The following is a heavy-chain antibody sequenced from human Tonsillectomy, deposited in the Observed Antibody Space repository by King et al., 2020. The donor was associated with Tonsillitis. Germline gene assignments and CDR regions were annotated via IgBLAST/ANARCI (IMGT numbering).Heavy chain of an antibody. Sequence: HVQLVESGGGVVQPGRSLRLSCAASGFTFSSYGMHWVRQAPGKGLEWVAVMSYDGNNKYYADSVKGRFTISRDNSKNTLYLQVNSLRAEDTAVYYCAKGGYSYGWSYFDYWGQGTLVTASS. CDR3: AKGGYSYGWSYFDY. J-gene: IGHJ4*02. CDR1: GFTFSSYG. D-gene: IGHD5-18*01. CDR2: MSYDGNNK. V-gene: IGHV3-30*18.